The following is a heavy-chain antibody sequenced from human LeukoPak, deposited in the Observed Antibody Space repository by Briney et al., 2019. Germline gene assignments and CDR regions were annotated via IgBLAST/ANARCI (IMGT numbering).Heavy chain of an antibody. Sequence: PGGSLRLSCAASGLTFSHYGMHWVRQAPGRGLEWVAVIWSDGSNKFYADSVKGRFTTSRDNSQNTVDLHMNILRAEDTAVYYCAKDAQRGFDYSNSLEYWGQGTLVTVSS. J-gene: IGHJ4*02. CDR1: GLTFSHYG. V-gene: IGHV3-33*06. CDR3: AKDAQRGFDYSNSLEY. D-gene: IGHD4-11*01. CDR2: IWSDGSNK.